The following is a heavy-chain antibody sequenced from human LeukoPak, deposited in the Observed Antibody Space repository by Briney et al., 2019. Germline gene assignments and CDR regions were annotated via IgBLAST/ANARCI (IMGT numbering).Heavy chain of an antibody. V-gene: IGHV3-23*01. CDR3: ATYRQILLPFES. CDR2: IFPSGGEI. J-gene: IGHJ4*02. D-gene: IGHD5-18*01. Sequence: GGSLRLSCAASGFTFSTFAMIWVRQPPGKGLEWVSSIFPSGGEIHYADSVRGRFTISRDNSKSTLSLQMNSLRDEDTAIYYCATYRQILLPFESWGQGTLVTVSS. CDR1: GFTFSTFA.